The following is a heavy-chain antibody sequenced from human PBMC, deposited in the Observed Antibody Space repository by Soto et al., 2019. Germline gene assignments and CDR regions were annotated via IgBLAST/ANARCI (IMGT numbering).Heavy chain of an antibody. CDR3: ASDLYITMVRGSPPHY. D-gene: IGHD3-10*01. CDR2: IYYSGST. Sequence: PSETLSLTCTVSGGSISSGDYYWSWIRQPPGKGLEWIGYIYYSGSTYYNPSLKSRVTISVDTSKNQFSLKLSSVTAADTAVYYCASDLYITMVRGSPPHYWGQGTLVTVSS. CDR1: GGSISSGDYY. V-gene: IGHV4-30-4*01. J-gene: IGHJ4*02.